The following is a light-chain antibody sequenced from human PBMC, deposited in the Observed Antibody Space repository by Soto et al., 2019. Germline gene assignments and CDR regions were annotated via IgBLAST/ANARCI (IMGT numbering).Light chain of an antibody. Sequence: EIVMTQSPATLSLSPGERATLSCRASQSVSNYLAWYQQKPGQAPRLLIYDASSRATGITDRFSGSGSGTDFTLTISRLEPEDFAVYYCQQYATSPITFGQGTRLEIK. V-gene: IGKV3-20*01. CDR1: QSVSNY. CDR3: QQYATSPIT. CDR2: DAS. J-gene: IGKJ5*01.